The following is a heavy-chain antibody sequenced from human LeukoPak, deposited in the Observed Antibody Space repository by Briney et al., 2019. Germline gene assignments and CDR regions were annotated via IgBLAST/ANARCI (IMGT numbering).Heavy chain of an antibody. Sequence: PGRSLRLSCAASVFTFSSYAMHWVRQAPGKGLEWVAVISYDGSNKYYPDSVKGRFTISRDNSKNTLYLQMNSLRAEDTAVYYCARTAGVDSSGNLIDYWGQGTLVTVSS. CDR1: VFTFSSYA. CDR3: ARTAGVDSSGNLIDY. D-gene: IGHD3-22*01. J-gene: IGHJ4*02. V-gene: IGHV3-30*04. CDR2: ISYDGSNK.